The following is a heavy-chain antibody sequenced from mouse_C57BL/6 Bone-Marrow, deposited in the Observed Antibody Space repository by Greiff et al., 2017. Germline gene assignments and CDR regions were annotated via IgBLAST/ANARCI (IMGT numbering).Heavy chain of an antibody. V-gene: IGHV1-22*01. Sequence: EVQLQQSGPELVKPGASVKMSCKASGYTFTDYNMHWVKQSHGKSLEWIGYINPNNGGTSYNQKFKGKATLTVNKSSSTACMELRRLTSEDSAVYYCARLRRETGFAYWGQGTLVTVSA. J-gene: IGHJ3*01. D-gene: IGHD2-12*01. CDR2: INPNNGGT. CDR1: GYTFTDYN. CDR3: ARLRRETGFAY.